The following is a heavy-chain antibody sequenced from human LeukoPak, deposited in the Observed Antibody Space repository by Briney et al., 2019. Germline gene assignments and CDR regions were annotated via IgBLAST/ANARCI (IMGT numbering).Heavy chain of an antibody. CDR2: INHSGST. D-gene: IGHD1-7*01. CDR3: ARVTGTIFDY. V-gene: IGHV4-34*01. Sequence: SETLSLTCAVYGESFSGYYWSWIRQPPGKGLEWIGEINHSGSTNSNPSLKSRVTISLDTSKNHFSLKLSSVTAADTAVYYCARVTGTIFDYWGQGTLVTVSS. CDR1: GESFSGYY. J-gene: IGHJ4*02.